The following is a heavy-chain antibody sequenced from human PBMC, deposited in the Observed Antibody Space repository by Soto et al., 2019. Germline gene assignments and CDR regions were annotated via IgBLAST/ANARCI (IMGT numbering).Heavy chain of an antibody. CDR1: GGTFSSYA. D-gene: IGHD2-2*01. CDR2: IIPIFGTA. J-gene: IGHJ6*02. CDR3: ARGGGDIVVVPAAIAYVMDV. Sequence: SVKVSCKASGGTFSSYAISWVRQAPGQGLEWMGGIIPIFGTANYAQKFQGRVTITADESTSTAYMELSSLRSEDTAVYYCARGGGDIVVVPAAIAYVMDVWGQGTTVTVSS. V-gene: IGHV1-69*13.